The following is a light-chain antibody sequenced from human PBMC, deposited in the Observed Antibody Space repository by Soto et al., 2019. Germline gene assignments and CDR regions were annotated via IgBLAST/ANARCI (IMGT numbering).Light chain of an antibody. CDR1: SSDVGGSNY. V-gene: IGLV2-14*01. CDR3: CSRTTSSTYV. J-gene: IGLJ1*01. Sequence: QSVLTQPASVSGSPGQSITISCTGTSSDVGGSNYVSWYQHHPGKAPKLIISEVSNRPSGVAYRFSGSKSGDTASLTISGLQAEDEADYYYCSRTTSSTYVFGPGTKVTVL. CDR2: EVS.